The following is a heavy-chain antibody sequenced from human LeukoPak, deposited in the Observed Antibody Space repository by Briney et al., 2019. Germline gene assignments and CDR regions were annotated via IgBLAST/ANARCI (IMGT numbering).Heavy chain of an antibody. V-gene: IGHV4-30-4*01. CDR2: IYYSGST. Sequence: SETLSLTCTVSGGSISSGDYSWSWIRQPPGKGLEWIGYIYYSGSTYYNPSLKSRVTISVDTSKNQFSLKLSSVTAADTAVYCCAREGGTVTTSDYWGQGTLVTVSS. CDR1: GGSISSGDYS. D-gene: IGHD4-17*01. CDR3: AREGGTVTTSDY. J-gene: IGHJ4*02.